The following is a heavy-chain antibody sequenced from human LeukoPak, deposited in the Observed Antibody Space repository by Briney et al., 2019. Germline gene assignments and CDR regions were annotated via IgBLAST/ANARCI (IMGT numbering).Heavy chain of an antibody. CDR3: AKDRGGVVVRAFDY. V-gene: IGHV3-7*03. CDR2: IKQDGSEK. J-gene: IGHJ4*02. Sequence: GGSLRLSCAASGFTFSIYSMSWVRQAPGKGLEWVANIKQDGSEKYYVDSVKGRFTISRDNAKNSLYLQMNSLRVEDTALYYCAKDRGGVVVRAFDYWGQGTLVTVSS. D-gene: IGHD3-22*01. CDR1: GFTFSIYS.